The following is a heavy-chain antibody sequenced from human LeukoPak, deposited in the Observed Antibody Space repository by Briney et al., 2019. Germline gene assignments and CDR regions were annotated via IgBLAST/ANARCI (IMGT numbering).Heavy chain of an antibody. CDR3: ARQRPARITMVRGVAYYYYYGMDV. D-gene: IGHD3-10*01. V-gene: IGHV3-48*03. CDR1: GFTFRSYE. Sequence: GGSLTVSCAASGFTFRSYEMNWVRQAPAKGREWVSYISSSGSTIYYADSVKGRFTISGDNAKNSLYLQINSLRAEDTAVYYCARQRPARITMVRGVAYYYYYGMDVWGKGTTVTVSS. J-gene: IGHJ6*04. CDR2: ISSSGSTI.